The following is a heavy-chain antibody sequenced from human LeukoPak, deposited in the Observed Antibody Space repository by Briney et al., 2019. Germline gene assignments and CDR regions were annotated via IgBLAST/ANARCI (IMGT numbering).Heavy chain of an antibody. V-gene: IGHV1-46*01. CDR1: GYTFTSYY. CDR3: ARWYSSSWYRSGWFDP. CDR2: INPSGGST. J-gene: IGHJ5*02. D-gene: IGHD6-13*01. Sequence: ASVKVSCKASGYTFTSYYMHWVRQAPGQGLEWMGIINPSGGSTSYAQKFQGRVTMTRDTSTSTVYMELSSLRSEDTAVYYCARWYSSSWYRSGWFDPWGQGTVVTVSS.